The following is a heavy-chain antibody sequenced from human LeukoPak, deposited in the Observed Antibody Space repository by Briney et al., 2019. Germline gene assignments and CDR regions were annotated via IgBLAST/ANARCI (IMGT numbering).Heavy chain of an antibody. J-gene: IGHJ4*02. CDR3: ARDSKFSFDS. CDR1: GFLFSNYN. Sequence: GGSLRLSCAASGFLFSNYNMNWVRQAPGKGLEWVSSVSSGSRYIDCRDSVKGRFTVSRDNARNSLYLQMNSLRAEDTAVYYCARDSKFSFDSWGQGTLVTVSS. V-gene: IGHV3-21*01. D-gene: IGHD3-3*02. CDR2: VSSGSRYI.